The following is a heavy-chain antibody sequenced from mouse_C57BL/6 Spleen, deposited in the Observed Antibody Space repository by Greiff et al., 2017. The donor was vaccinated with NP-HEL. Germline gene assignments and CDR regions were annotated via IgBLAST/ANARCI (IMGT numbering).Heavy chain of an antibody. J-gene: IGHJ3*01. V-gene: IGHV1-82*01. D-gene: IGHD2-4*01. CDR1: GYAFSSSW. Sequence: QVQLQQSGPELVKPGASVKISCKASGYAFSSSWMNWVKQRPGKGLEWIGRIYPGDGDTNYNGKFKGKAKLTADKSSSTAYRQLSSLTSEDSAVYFCARDDYDSWFAYWGQGTLVTVSA. CDR3: ARDDYDSWFAY. CDR2: IYPGDGDT.